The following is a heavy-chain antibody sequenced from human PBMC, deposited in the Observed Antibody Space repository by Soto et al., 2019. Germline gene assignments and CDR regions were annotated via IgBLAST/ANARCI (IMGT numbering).Heavy chain of an antibody. D-gene: IGHD5-18*01. J-gene: IGHJ4*02. CDR1: GFTFNSYA. Sequence: EVHLLESGGGLVKPGGSQRLSCVASGFTFNSYAMSWVRQAPGRGLEWVSGISGSSGNTYYADSVKGRFTISRDNSKDTLYLQMTSLRAEDTALYYCAKGRGGSLYNYGGGPDNWGQGTLLTVSS. V-gene: IGHV3-23*01. CDR3: AKGRGGSLYNYGGGPDN. CDR2: ISGSSGNT.